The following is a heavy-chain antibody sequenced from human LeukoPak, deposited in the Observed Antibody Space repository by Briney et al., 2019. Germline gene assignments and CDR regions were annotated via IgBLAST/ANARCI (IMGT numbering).Heavy chain of an antibody. D-gene: IGHD3-10*01. CDR3: AREGIYYYGSGSYYMRDYYYYMDV. Sequence: SETLSLTCAVYGGSFSGYFWSWIRQPPGKGLEWIGEINHSGSTNYNPSLKSRVTISVDTSNNQFSLKLGSVTAADTAAYYCAREGIYYYGSGSYYMRDYYYYMDVWGTGTTVTVSS. J-gene: IGHJ6*03. CDR1: GGSFSGYF. V-gene: IGHV4-34*01. CDR2: INHSGST.